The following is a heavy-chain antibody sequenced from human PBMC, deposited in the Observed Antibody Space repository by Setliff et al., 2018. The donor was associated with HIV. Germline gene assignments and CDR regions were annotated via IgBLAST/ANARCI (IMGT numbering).Heavy chain of an antibody. CDR3: ASHRSVYYFDY. J-gene: IGHJ4*02. V-gene: IGHV4-34*01. Sequence: PSETLSLTCAVYGGSFNGYYWSWIRQPPGKGLEWIGEINHGGSTNYNPSLKSRVTISVDTSKNQFSLKLSSVTAADTAVYYCASHRSVYYFDYWGQGTLVTVS. CDR2: INHGGST. CDR1: GGSFNGYY.